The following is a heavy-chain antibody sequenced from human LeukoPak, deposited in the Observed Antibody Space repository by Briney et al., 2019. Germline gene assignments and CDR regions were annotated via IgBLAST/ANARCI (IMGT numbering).Heavy chain of an antibody. CDR2: ISYDGSNK. V-gene: IGHV3-30*18. Sequence: GGSLRLPCAASGFTFSSYGMHWVRQAPGKGLEWVAVISYDGSNKYYADSVKGRFTITRDNSKSTLYLQMNSLRAEDTAVYYCAKDKLRGYSYGYYYYYYYGMDVWGQGTTVTVSS. J-gene: IGHJ6*02. CDR3: AKDKLRGYSYGYYYYYYYGMDV. CDR1: GFTFSSYG. D-gene: IGHD5-18*01.